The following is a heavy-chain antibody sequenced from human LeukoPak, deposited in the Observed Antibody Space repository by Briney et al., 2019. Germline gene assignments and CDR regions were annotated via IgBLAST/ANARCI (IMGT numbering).Heavy chain of an antibody. J-gene: IGHJ4*02. CDR3: ARGGTGAFDY. Sequence: GGSLRLACTASGFSFSDYYMSWVRQAPGKGLEWVSYISSRSTYISDADSVKGRFTISRDNAKNLLFLQMNSLRVEDTALYYCARGGTGAFDYWGQGILVTVSS. CDR2: ISSRSTYI. CDR1: GFSFSDYY. D-gene: IGHD2-8*02. V-gene: IGHV3-11*06.